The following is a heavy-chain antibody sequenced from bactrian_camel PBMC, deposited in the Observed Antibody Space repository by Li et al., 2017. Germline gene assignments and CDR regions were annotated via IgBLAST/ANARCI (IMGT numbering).Heavy chain of an antibody. Sequence: VQLVESGGGSVQTGGSLRLSCAVSLNPTSDYCLGWIRQAPGKEREGVALIYTRDQSAYYLDSVKGRFTVSLDNAKNTLYLQMMSLKPEDTAEYYCAGDSRVSRPTIHCRESPGYWGQGTQVTVS. CDR1: LNPTSDYC. V-gene: IGHV3S1*01. J-gene: IGHJ6*01. CDR2: IYTRDQSA. CDR3: AGDSRVSRPTIHCRESPGY. D-gene: IGHD4*01.